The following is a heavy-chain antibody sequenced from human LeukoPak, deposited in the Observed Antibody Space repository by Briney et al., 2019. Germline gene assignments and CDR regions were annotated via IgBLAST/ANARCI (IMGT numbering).Heavy chain of an antibody. Sequence: ASVKVSRKASGYTFTSYDINWVRQATGQGLEWMGWMNPNSGNTGYAQKFQGRVTITKNTSISTAYMELSSLRSEDTAVYYCARVYPSIAAAGYYFDYWGQGTLVTVSS. CDR2: MNPNSGNT. CDR1: GYTFTSYD. CDR3: ARVYPSIAAAGYYFDY. J-gene: IGHJ4*02. V-gene: IGHV1-8*03. D-gene: IGHD6-13*01.